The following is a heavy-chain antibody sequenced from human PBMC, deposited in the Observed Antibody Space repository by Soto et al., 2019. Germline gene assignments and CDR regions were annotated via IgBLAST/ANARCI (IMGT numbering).Heavy chain of an antibody. V-gene: IGHV4-34*01. Sequence: QVQLQQWGAGLLKPSETLSLTCAVYGGSFSGYYWNWIRQPPGKGLEWIGEINHSGSTNYNPSLKRRVTISVATSKTQFSLKLSSVTAADTAVYYCARGWGRIFDYWGQGTLVTVSP. J-gene: IGHJ4*02. CDR3: ARGWGRIFDY. CDR1: GGSFSGYY. CDR2: INHSGST. D-gene: IGHD7-27*01.